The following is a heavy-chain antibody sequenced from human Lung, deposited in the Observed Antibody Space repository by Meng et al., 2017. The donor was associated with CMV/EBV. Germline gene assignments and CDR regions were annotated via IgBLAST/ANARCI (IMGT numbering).Heavy chain of an antibody. J-gene: IGHJ4*02. Sequence: GESXKISCAASGFTFSSYAMPWVRQAPGKGLEWVAVVTGGGGSTYYADSVKGRFTISRDNSDNALYLQMNSLRVEDTAIYYCAKGNAEYCSGARCYACDYWXQGTXVTVSS. CDR3: AKGNAEYCSGARCYACDY. V-gene: IGHV3-23*01. D-gene: IGHD2-2*01. CDR1: GFTFSSYA. CDR2: VTGGGGST.